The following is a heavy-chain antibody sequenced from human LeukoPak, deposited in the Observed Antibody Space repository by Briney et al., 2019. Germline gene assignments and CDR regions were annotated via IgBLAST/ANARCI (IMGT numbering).Heavy chain of an antibody. D-gene: IGHD5-18*01. CDR1: GFTFSSYE. V-gene: IGHV3-23*01. J-gene: IGHJ4*02. CDR2: ISGPGGNT. CDR3: AKSARGYSYGDFAY. Sequence: GGSLRLSCAASGFTFSSYEMNWVRQAPGKGLQWVSSISGPGGNTYYADSVKGRFTISRDNSKNTPYLQMTSLRAEETALYYCAKSARGYSYGDFAYWGQGTLVTVSS.